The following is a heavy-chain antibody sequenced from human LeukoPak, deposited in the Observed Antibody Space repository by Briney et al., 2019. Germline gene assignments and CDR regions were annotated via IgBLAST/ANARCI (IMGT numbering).Heavy chain of an antibody. CDR2: ISYNAVNT. V-gene: IGHV3-30*04. D-gene: IGHD3-22*01. Sequence: GGSLRLSCAASGFTFSNYAMHWVRQAPGKGLEWVAVISYNAVNTQYADSLKGRFTISRDNSKDTLYLHMNNLRPEETALYYCARDLPESSGYFCGFPWDAFDFWGQGTMVTVSS. CDR3: ARDLPESSGYFCGFPWDAFDF. J-gene: IGHJ3*01. CDR1: GFTFSNYA.